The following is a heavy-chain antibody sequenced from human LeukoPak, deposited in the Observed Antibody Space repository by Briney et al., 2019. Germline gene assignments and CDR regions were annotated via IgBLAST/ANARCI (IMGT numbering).Heavy chain of an antibody. D-gene: IGHD4-23*01. Sequence: SETLSLTCTVSGGSISSYYWSWIRQPPGKGLEWIGHIYYSGSTNYNPSLKSRVTISVDTSKNQFSLKLSSVTAADTAVYYCARDYYGGNYWYFDLWGRGTLVTVSS. CDR3: ARDYYGGNYWYFDL. CDR2: IYYSGST. J-gene: IGHJ2*01. CDR1: GGSISSYY. V-gene: IGHV4-59*01.